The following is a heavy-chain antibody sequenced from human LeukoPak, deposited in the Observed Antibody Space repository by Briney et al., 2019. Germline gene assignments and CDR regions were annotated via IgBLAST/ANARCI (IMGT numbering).Heavy chain of an antibody. J-gene: IGHJ4*02. CDR1: GFIFSSYE. CDR3: AREYSSSPRGYDY. Sequence: GGSLRLSCAASGFIFSSYEMNWVRQAPGKGLEWVSYISSRGSTIYYADSVRGRFTISRDNAKNSLYLQMNSLRAEDTAVYYCAREYSSSPRGYDYWGQGTLVSVSS. CDR2: ISSRGSTI. D-gene: IGHD6-13*01. V-gene: IGHV3-48*03.